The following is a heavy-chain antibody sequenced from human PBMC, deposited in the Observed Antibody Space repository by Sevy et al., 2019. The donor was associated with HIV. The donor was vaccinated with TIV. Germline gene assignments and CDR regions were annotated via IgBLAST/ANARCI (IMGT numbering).Heavy chain of an antibody. CDR1: GFTSSSYA. Sequence: GGFLRLSCAASGFTSSSYAMSWVRQPPGRGLEWFSTLSDSGVSTYYADSVKGRFTISRDNSKNILYLQMNSLRAEDTAVPCCARDRATSATGTLFDYWGQGTLVTVSS. J-gene: IGHJ4*02. CDR3: ARDRATSATGTLFDY. V-gene: IGHV3-23*01. CDR2: LSDSGVST. D-gene: IGHD3-9*01.